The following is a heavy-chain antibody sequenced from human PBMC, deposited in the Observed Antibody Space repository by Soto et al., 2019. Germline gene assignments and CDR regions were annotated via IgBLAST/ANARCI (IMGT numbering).Heavy chain of an antibody. J-gene: IGHJ6*02. CDR1: GFTFSNAW. V-gene: IGHV3-15*07. Sequence: PGGSLRLSCAASGFTFSNAWMNWVRQAPGKGLEWVGRIKSKTDGGTTDYAAPAKGRFTISRDDSKNTLYLQMNSLKTEDTAVYYCTTTVGLYGDYVRARGMDVWGQGTTVTVSS. CDR3: TTTVGLYGDYVRARGMDV. D-gene: IGHD4-17*01. CDR2: IKSKTDGGTT.